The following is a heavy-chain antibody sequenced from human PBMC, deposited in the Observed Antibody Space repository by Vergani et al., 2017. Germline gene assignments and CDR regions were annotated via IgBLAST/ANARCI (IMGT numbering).Heavy chain of an antibody. J-gene: IGHJ4*01. Sequence: EVQLLESGGDLVQPGGSLRLSCAASGFTFIMHAMSWVRQAPGKGLEWVSTLSASDRRTHYADSVKGRFTISRDISKNTLFLQMHSLRAEDTAIYYCVKEKIDLGSYFFDSWGHGILVTVSS. CDR3: VKEKIDLGSYFFDS. CDR1: GFTFIMHA. D-gene: IGHD2/OR15-2a*01. V-gene: IGHV3-23*01. CDR2: LSASDRRT.